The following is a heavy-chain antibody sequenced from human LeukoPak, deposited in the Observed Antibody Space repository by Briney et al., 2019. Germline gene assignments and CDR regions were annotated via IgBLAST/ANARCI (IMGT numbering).Heavy chain of an antibody. J-gene: IGHJ4*02. V-gene: IGHV3-23*01. D-gene: IGHD6-19*01. Sequence: HPGGSLRLSCAASGFTFSSYAMSWVRQAPGKGLEWVSAISGSSGSTYYADSVKGRFTISRDNSKNTLYLQMNSLRAEDTAVYYCAKDSSGWFSPLDYWGQGTLVTVSS. CDR1: GFTFSSYA. CDR2: ISGSSGST. CDR3: AKDSSGWFSPLDY.